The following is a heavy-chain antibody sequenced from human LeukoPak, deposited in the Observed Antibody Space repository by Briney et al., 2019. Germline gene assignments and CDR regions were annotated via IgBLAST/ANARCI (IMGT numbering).Heavy chain of an antibody. CDR3: ARGATGPSSSRYLLALNYYDSSGYYSPYYGMDV. Sequence: ASVKVSCKASGYTFTSYDINWVRQATGQGLEWMGWMNPNSGNTGYAQKFQGRVTMTRNTSISTAYMELSSLRSEDTAVYYCARGATGPSSSRYLLALNYYDSSGYYSPYYGMDVWGQGTTVTVSS. D-gene: IGHD3-22*01. V-gene: IGHV1-8*01. CDR1: GYTFTSYD. CDR2: MNPNSGNT. J-gene: IGHJ6*02.